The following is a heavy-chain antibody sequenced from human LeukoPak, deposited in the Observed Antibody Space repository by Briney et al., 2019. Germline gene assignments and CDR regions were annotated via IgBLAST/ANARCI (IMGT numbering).Heavy chain of an antibody. CDR3: GRVRCSGGTCYTYSSGWAFEF. D-gene: IGHD2-15*01. CDR2: ISSSSGNI. V-gene: IGHV3-21*01. J-gene: IGHJ4*02. Sequence: GGSLRLSCAASGFTFDDYAMHWVRQAPGKGLEWVSSISSSSGNIYYTDSVKGRFTISRDNAENSLYLQMNSLRVEDTAVYYCGRVRCSGGTCYTYSSGWAFEFWGQGTLVTVSS. CDR1: GFTFDDYA.